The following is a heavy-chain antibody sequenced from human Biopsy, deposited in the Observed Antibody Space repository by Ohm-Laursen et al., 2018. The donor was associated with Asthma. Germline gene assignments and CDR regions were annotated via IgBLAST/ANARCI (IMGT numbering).Heavy chain of an antibody. V-gene: IGHV3-7*01. CDR3: ARAGESDLVGGLDV. J-gene: IGHJ6*02. CDR2: IKHDGSEK. D-gene: IGHD2-21*01. Sequence: SLRLSCAASGFTFGDYWMSWVRQVPGKGLEWVANIKHDGSEKNHVDSLKGRFTISRDNSRNTLYLQKNSLRADDTAVYYCARAGESDLVGGLDVWGQGTAVNVSS. CDR1: GFTFGDYW.